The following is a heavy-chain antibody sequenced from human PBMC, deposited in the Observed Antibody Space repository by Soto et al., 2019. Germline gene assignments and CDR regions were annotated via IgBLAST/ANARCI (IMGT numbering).Heavy chain of an antibody. Sequence: GESLKISCKGSGYSFTSYWISWVRQMPGKGLEWMGRIDPSDSYTNYSPSFQGHVTISADKSISTAYLQWSSLKASDTAMYYCXRQYYYDSSCYQEYFQHWGQGTLVTVSS. CDR3: XRQYYYDSSCYQEYFQH. D-gene: IGHD3-22*01. V-gene: IGHV5-10-1*01. J-gene: IGHJ1*01. CDR2: IDPSDSYT. CDR1: GYSFTSYW.